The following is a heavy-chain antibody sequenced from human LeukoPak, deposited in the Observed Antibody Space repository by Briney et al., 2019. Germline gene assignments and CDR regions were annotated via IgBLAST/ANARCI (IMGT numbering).Heavy chain of an antibody. D-gene: IGHD6-6*01. J-gene: IGHJ5*02. V-gene: IGHV3-21*01. Sequence: PGGSLRLSCAASGFTFSSYSMNWVRQAPGKGLEWVSSISSSSSYIYYADSVKGRFTNSRDNAKNSLYLQMNSLRAEDTAVYYCARDRRSIAARFGFAPWGQGTLVTVSS. CDR2: ISSSSSYI. CDR3: ARDRRSIAARFGFAP. CDR1: GFTFSSYS.